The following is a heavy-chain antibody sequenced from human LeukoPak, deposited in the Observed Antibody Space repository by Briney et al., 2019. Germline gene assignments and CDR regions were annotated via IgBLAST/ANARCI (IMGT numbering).Heavy chain of an antibody. V-gene: IGHV4-34*01. CDR1: GGSFSGYY. D-gene: IGHD2-2*02. Sequence: SETLSLTGAVYGGSFSGYYWSWIRQPPGKGLEWIGEINHSGSTNYNPSLKSRVTISVDTSKNQFSLKLTSLTAADTAVYYCARATAYCSSTICYTGWFDPWGQGTLVTVSS. CDR3: ARATAYCSSTICYTGWFDP. CDR2: INHSGST. J-gene: IGHJ5*02.